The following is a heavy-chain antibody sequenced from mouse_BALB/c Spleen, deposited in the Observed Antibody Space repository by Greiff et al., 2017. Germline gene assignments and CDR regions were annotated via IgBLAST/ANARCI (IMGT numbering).Heavy chain of an antibody. J-gene: IGHJ4*01. CDR3: ARRSSGDAMDY. V-gene: IGHV1-69*02. CDR1: GYTFTSYW. Sequence: QVQLQQPGAELVKPGASVKLSCTASGYTFTSYWMHWVKQRPGQGLEWIGEIDPSDSYTNYNQKFKGKATLTVDKSSSTAYMQLSSLTSEDSAVYYCARRSSGDAMDYWGQGTSVTVSS. D-gene: IGHD1-3*01. CDR2: IDPSDSYT.